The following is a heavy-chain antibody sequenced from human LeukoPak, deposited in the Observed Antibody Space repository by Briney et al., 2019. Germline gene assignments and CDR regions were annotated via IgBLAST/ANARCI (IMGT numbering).Heavy chain of an antibody. CDR2: IYPGDSDT. V-gene: IGHV5-51*01. CDR1: GYSFTSYW. CDR3: ARLLGYYDSSFYFDY. Sequence: GESRKISCKGSGYSFTSYWIGWVRQMPGKGLEWMGIIYPGDSDTRYSPSFQGQVTISADKSISTAYLQWSSLKASDTAMYYCARLLGYYDSSFYFDYWGQGTLVTVSS. D-gene: IGHD3-22*01. J-gene: IGHJ4*02.